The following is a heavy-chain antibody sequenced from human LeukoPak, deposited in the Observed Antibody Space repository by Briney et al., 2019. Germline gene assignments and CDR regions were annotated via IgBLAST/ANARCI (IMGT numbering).Heavy chain of an antibody. CDR2: IYESGQTT. CDR1: GFTFSSHA. D-gene: IGHD2-21*01. Sequence: GGSLKLSCVGSGFTFSSHAMSWVRQAPEKGLEWVSGIYESGQTTHYADSVKGRFSISRDNSKNTLYLQMDSLRGEDTAIYYCAKDYRIGYSDHFDYWGQGALVTVSS. CDR3: AKDYRIGYSDHFDY. J-gene: IGHJ4*02. V-gene: IGHV3-23*01.